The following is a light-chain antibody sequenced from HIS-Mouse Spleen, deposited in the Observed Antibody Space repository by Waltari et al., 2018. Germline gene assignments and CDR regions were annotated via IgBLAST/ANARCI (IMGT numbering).Light chain of an antibody. J-gene: IGKJ1*01. V-gene: IGKV1-9*01. Sequence: DIQLTPSPSFLSASVGDRVTLTCRASQGISSYLAWYQQKPGKAPKLLIYAASTLQSGVTSRFSGSGSETEFTLTISSLQPEDFATYYCQQLNSYPPTFGQGTKVEIK. CDR1: QGISSY. CDR2: AAS. CDR3: QQLNSYPPT.